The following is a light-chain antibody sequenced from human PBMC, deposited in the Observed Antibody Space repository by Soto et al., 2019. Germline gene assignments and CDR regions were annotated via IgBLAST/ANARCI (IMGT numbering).Light chain of an antibody. J-gene: IGKJ1*01. CDR1: LPISNY. Sequence: DIQMTQSPSSLSASVGDRVTITCRASLPISNYLAWYQQKPGKIPNLLIYAASTLQAGVPSRFTGSGFGTEFTLTISSLQPDDFATYYCQQYHRYSRTFGQGTKVDIK. CDR3: QQYHRYSRT. CDR2: AAS. V-gene: IGKV1-27*01.